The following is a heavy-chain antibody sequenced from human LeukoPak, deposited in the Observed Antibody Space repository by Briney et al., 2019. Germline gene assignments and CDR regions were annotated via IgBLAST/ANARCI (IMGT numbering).Heavy chain of an antibody. Sequence: ASVKVSCKASGGTFSSYAISWVRQAPGQGLEWMGGIIPIFGTANYAQKLQGRVTITADKSTSTAYMELSSLRSEDTAVYYCARNYGDYGYFDYWGQGTLVTVSS. J-gene: IGHJ4*02. CDR3: ARNYGDYGYFDY. D-gene: IGHD4-17*01. V-gene: IGHV1-69*06. CDR1: GGTFSSYA. CDR2: IIPIFGTA.